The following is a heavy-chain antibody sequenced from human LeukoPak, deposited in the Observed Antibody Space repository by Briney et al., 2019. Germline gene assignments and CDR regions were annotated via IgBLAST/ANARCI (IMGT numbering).Heavy chain of an antibody. J-gene: IGHJ3*02. CDR2: ISYDGSNK. Sequence: PGGSLRLSCAASGFTFSSYAMHWVRQAPGKGLEWVAVISYDGSNKYYADSVKGRFTISRDNSKNTLYLQMNSLRAEDTAVYYCARVAEYSNAFDIWGQGTMVTVSS. CDR3: ARVAEYSNAFDI. V-gene: IGHV3-30-3*01. CDR1: GFTFSSYA. D-gene: IGHD6-6*01.